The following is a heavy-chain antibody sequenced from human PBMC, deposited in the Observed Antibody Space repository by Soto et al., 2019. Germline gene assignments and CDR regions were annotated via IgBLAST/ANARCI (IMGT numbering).Heavy chain of an antibody. CDR2: ISAYNGNT. V-gene: IGHV1-18*01. J-gene: IGHJ3*02. Sequence: ASVKVSCKASGYTFTSYGISWVRQAPGQGLEWMGWISAYNGNTNYAQKLQGRVTMTTDTSTSTAYMELRSLRSDDTAMYYCARRHISPGHDAFDIRSQGTMVTVSS. CDR3: ARRHISPGHDAFDI. CDR1: GYTFTSYG.